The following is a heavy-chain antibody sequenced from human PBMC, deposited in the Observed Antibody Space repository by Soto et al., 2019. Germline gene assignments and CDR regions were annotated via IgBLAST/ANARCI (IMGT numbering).Heavy chain of an antibody. Sequence: EVQLLESGGGLVQPGGSLRLSCVASGFKFSTYAMAWVRQAPGKGLEWVSSISGRGDGTYHPDFVKGRFTISRDNSRNTLDLQLNGLRAEDTALYYCAKAFDASGYTYERAFDYWGQGTLVTVSS. CDR3: AKAFDASGYTYERAFDY. D-gene: IGHD3-22*01. CDR1: GFKFSTYA. CDR2: ISGRGDGT. V-gene: IGHV3-23*01. J-gene: IGHJ4*02.